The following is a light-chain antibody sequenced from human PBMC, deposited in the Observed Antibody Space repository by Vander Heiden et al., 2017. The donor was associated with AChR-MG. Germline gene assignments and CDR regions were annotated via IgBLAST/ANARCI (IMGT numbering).Light chain of an antibody. Sequence: DVQMTQSPSSLSASVGDRVTITCRASQNINTYLNWHQQKPGEAPKLLIYAASSLQSGVPSRFSGSGSGTDFTLTISSLQPEDFATYYCQETHSILKITFGQGTRLDMK. CDR2: AAS. CDR1: QNINTY. J-gene: IGKJ5*01. CDR3: QETHSILKIT. V-gene: IGKV1-39*01.